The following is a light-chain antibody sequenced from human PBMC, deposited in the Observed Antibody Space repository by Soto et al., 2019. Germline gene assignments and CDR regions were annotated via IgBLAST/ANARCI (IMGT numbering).Light chain of an antibody. CDR1: QSVSSSY. CDR2: GAS. V-gene: IGKV3-20*01. J-gene: IGKJ1*01. CDR3: QQYGSSPRGT. Sequence: EIVLTQSPGTLSLSPGERATLSCRASQSVSSSYLAWYQQKPGQAPRLLIYGASTRATDIPDRFSGSGSGTDFSLTISRLEPEDFAGYYCQQYGSSPRGTFGQGTKVEIK.